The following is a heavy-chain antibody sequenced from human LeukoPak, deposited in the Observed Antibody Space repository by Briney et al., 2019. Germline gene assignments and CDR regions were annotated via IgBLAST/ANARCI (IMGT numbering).Heavy chain of an antibody. D-gene: IGHD5-18*01. CDR2: INPNSGGT. V-gene: IGHV1-2*02. J-gene: IGHJ4*02. CDR1: GYTFTGYY. Sequence: GASVKVSCKASGYTFTGYYMHWVRQAPGQGLEWMGWINPNSGGTNYAQKFQGRVTMTKDTSTSTVYMELSSLRTDDTAVYYCASDSGDGYRPDRFDVWGQGTLVTVSS. CDR3: ASDSGDGYRPDRFDV.